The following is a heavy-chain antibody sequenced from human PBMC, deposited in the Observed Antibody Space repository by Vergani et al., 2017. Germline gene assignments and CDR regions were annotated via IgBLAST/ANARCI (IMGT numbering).Heavy chain of an antibody. CDR3: AKKSGGTPGCQIGYFSE. CDR1: GFTSSYYG. CDR2: ISYDGTQK. D-gene: IGHD2-15*01. V-gene: IGHV3-30*18. J-gene: IGHJ1*01. Sequence: QVHLVESGGGVVQPGRSLRLSCVVSGFTSSYYGMHWVRQAPGKGLEWVAVISYDGTQKYYADSVKGRFTISRDNSKSTLYLQMNSLRTEDTAVYYCAKKSGGTPGCQIGYFSEWGQGTLVTVSS.